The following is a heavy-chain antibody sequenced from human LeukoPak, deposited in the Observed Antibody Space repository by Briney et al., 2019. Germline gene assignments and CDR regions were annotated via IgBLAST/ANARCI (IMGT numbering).Heavy chain of an antibody. J-gene: IGHJ4*02. CDR3: ARDPANTPETWDFDY. CDR2: IWHSGNT. Sequence: SETLSLTCTVSGGSITSGDNLWNWIRQPPGKGLEWIGYIWHSGNTYYNPSLKSRVTISVDRSRNQFSLSLSSVTAADTAVYYCARDPANTPETWDFDYWSQGALVTVSS. CDR1: GGSITSGDNL. V-gene: IGHV4-30-2*01.